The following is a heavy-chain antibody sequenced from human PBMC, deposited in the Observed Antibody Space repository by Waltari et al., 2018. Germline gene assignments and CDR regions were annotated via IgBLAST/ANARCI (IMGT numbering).Heavy chain of an antibody. CDR3: ARGNRGSHSDWFDP. Sequence: QVQLQESGPGLVKPSETLSLTCTVSGGSISSYYWSWIRQPPGKGLEWIGYIYYSGSTNYSPTLKGRVTIAGDTSKNQLSLKLSAVTAADTAVYYCARGNRGSHSDWFDPWGQGTLVTVSS. J-gene: IGHJ5*02. CDR2: IYYSGST. CDR1: GGSISSYY. V-gene: IGHV4-59*01. D-gene: IGHD1-26*01.